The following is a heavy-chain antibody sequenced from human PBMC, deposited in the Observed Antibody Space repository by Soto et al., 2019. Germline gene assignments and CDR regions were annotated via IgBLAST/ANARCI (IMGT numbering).Heavy chain of an antibody. CDR3: ASEGVVVPDFDY. CDR1: GFTFSSYS. D-gene: IGHD2-2*01. V-gene: IGHV3-21*01. Sequence: SLRLSCAASGFTFSSYSMNWVRQAPGKGLEWVSSISSSSSYIYYADSVKGRFTISRDNAKNSLYLQMNSLRAEDTAVYYCASEGVVVPDFDYWGQGTLVTVSS. CDR2: ISSSSSYI. J-gene: IGHJ4*02.